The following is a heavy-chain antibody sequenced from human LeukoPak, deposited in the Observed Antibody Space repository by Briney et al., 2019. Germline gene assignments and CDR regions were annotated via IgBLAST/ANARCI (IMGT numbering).Heavy chain of an antibody. D-gene: IGHD6-19*01. CDR3: ARVRGAVAADDAFDI. CDR1: GGSISSYY. Sequence: MTSETLSLTCTVSGGSISSYYWSWIRQPAGKGLEWIGRIYTSGSTNYNPSLKSRVTMSVDTSKNQFSLKLSSVTTADTAVYYCARVRGAVAADDAFDIWGQGTMVTVSS. J-gene: IGHJ3*02. V-gene: IGHV4-4*07. CDR2: IYTSGST.